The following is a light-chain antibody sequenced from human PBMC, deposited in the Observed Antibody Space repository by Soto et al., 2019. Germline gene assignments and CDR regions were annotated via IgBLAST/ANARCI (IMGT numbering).Light chain of an antibody. CDR2: GAS. J-gene: IGKJ2*01. CDR1: QTISKS. V-gene: IGKV1-39*01. Sequence: DIQMTQSPSSLSASVGDTISITCRSFQTISKSLNWYQQRPGKAPKLLVFGASTLHNGVPPRFSGLGSGTHFTLTIINLQPEDAAAYYCQQSYSVPYTFGQGPRWISN. CDR3: QQSYSVPYT.